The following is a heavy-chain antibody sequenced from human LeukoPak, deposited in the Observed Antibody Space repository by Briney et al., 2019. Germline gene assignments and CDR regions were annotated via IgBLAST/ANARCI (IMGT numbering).Heavy chain of an antibody. V-gene: IGHV4-4*07. CDR1: GGSISSYY. J-gene: IGHJ4*01. CDR2: VYPSGST. CDR3: ARVNYDYVDQ. Sequence: SETLSLTCTVPGGSISSYYWSWIRQPAGKGLEWIGLVYPSGSTYYNPSLNSRVTMSVDTSKNQFSLRLSSVTAADTAVYYCARVNYDYVDQWGQGTLVTVSS. D-gene: IGHD3-16*01.